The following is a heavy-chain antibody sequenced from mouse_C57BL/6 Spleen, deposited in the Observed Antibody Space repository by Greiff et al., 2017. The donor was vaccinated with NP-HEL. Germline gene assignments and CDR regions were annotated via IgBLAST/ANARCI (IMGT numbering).Heavy chain of an antibody. D-gene: IGHD1-1*01. Sequence: VQLQQSGPELVKPGASVKMSCKASGYTFTDYNMHWVKQSHGKSLEWIGYINPNNGGTSYNQKFKGKATLTVNKSSSTAYMELRSRTSEDSAVYYCARGRGSSPYYFDYWGQGTTLTVSS. CDR1: GYTFTDYN. CDR3: ARGRGSSPYYFDY. V-gene: IGHV1-22*01. CDR2: INPNNGGT. J-gene: IGHJ2*01.